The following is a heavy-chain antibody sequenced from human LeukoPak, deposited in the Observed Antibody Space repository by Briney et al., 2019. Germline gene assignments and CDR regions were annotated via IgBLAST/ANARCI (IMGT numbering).Heavy chain of an antibody. J-gene: IGHJ4*02. CDR3: ARVGSSGPADFEY. Sequence: GGSLRLSCAASGFTVSSNYMSGVRQAPGKGLEWGSVIYSGGSTYYADSVKGRFTISRDNSKNTLYLQMNSLRAEDTAVYYCARVGSSGPADFEYWGQGPLVTVSS. V-gene: IGHV3-53*01. D-gene: IGHD6-19*01. CDR1: GFTVSSNY. CDR2: IYSGGST.